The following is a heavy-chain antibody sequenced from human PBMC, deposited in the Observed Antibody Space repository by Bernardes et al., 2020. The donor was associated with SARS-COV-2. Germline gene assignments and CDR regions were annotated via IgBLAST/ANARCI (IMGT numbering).Heavy chain of an antibody. Sequence: PGKVLEWVSGISWNGSTIGYADSVKGRFTISRDTARNSLHLQMNSLSAEDTDLYYCGRDKTGSSTGYGMDIWGQGTTVTVSS. D-gene: IGHD1-26*01. CDR3: GRDKTGSSTGYGMDI. V-gene: IGHV3-9*01. CDR2: ISWNGSTI. J-gene: IGHJ6*02.